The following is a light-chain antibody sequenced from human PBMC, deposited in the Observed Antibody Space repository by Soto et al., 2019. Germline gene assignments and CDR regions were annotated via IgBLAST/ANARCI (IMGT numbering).Light chain of an antibody. J-gene: IGKJ5*01. CDR1: QSVSSSY. CDR3: EQRSNWPSIT. V-gene: IGKV3D-20*02. CDR2: GAS. Sequence: EIVLTQSPGTLSLSPGERATLSCRASQSVSSSYLAWYQQKPGQAPRLLIYGASSRATGIPDRFSGSGSGTDFTLTINRLEPEDFAVYYCEQRSNWPSITFGQGKRLASK.